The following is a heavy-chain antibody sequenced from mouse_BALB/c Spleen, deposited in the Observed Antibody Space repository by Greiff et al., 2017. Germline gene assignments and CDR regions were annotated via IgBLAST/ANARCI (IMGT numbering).Heavy chain of an antibody. CDR1: GFTFSSYG. D-gene: IGHD3-3*01. CDR3: ERQGDFYAMGY. J-gene: IGHJ4*01. CDR2: ISSAGSYT. Sequence: VQLKESGGDLVKPGGSLKLSCAASGFTFSSYGMSWVRQNPDQRLEWVATISSAGSYTYYPDSVKGRCTISRDNAKNTLYLQMSSLKSEDTAMYYCERQGDFYAMGYWGQGTSVTVSS. V-gene: IGHV5-6*01.